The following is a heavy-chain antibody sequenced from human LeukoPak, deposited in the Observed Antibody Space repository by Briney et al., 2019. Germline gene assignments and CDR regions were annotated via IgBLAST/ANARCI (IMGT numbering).Heavy chain of an antibody. CDR1: GGSISSYY. CDR2: VYINGTT. V-gene: IGHV4-4*07. J-gene: IGHJ4*02. Sequence: PSETLSLTSTVAGGSISSYYWSWIRQPAGKGLEWIGRVYINGTTNYNPSLKSRITMSLDTSKNQLSLKLSSVTAADTAVYYCARDEAGSGYIDYWGQGTLVTVSS. D-gene: IGHD3-22*01. CDR3: ARDEAGSGYIDY.